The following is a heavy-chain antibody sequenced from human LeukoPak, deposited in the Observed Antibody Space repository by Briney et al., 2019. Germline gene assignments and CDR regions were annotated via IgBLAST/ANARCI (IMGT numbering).Heavy chain of an antibody. V-gene: IGHV3-30*02. CDR1: GFTFRLFG. CDR2: IRFDGSNT. Sequence: GGSLRLSCVASGFTFRLFGMHWVRQAPGKGLEWVSFIRFDGSNTYHADSVKGRFTISRDNSKSTLYLQMNSLRAEDTAVYYCAKGGLVHAFDIWGQGTMVTVSS. J-gene: IGHJ3*02. D-gene: IGHD3-22*01. CDR3: AKGGLVHAFDI.